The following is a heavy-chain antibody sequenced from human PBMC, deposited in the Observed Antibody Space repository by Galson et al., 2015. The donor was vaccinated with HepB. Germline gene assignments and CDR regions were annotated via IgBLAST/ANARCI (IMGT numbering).Heavy chain of an antibody. D-gene: IGHD2-2*01. CDR2: ISSSSGTI. V-gene: IGHV3-48*02. CDR1: GFSFSSYS. J-gene: IGHJ6*03. Sequence: SLRLSCAASGFSFSSYSMNWVRQAPGKGLEWVAYISSSSGTINYVDSVKGRFTISRDSAKNSLYLQMNSLRDEDTAVYYCARADIVVVPAYSYYMDVWGKGTTVTVSS. CDR3: ARADIVVVPAYSYYMDV.